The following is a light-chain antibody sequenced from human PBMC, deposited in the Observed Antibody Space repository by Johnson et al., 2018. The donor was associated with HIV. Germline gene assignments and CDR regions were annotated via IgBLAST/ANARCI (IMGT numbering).Light chain of an antibody. J-gene: IGLJ1*01. CDR1: SSNIGSNY. Sequence: QSVLTQPPSVSAAPGQRVTISCSGSSSNIGSNYVSWYQQVPGTAPKLLIYDNTKRPSGIPDRFSGSKSGTSATLGITGLQTGDEADYYGGTWDSSLRTGFFGTGTKVTVL. CDR2: DNT. V-gene: IGLV1-51*01. CDR3: GTWDSSLRTGF.